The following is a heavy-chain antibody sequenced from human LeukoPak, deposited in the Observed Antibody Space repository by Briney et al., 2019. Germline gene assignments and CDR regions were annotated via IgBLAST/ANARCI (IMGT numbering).Heavy chain of an antibody. V-gene: IGHV3-23*01. J-gene: IGHJ4*02. CDR3: TRRLSFSGSDY. CDR1: GFTFSSYA. CDR2: ISGSGGST. D-gene: IGHD6-25*01. Sequence: GGSLRLSCAASGFTFSSYAMSWVRQAPGKGLEWVSAISGSGGSTYYADSVKGRFTISRDNSKNTLYLQMNSLRAEDTAVYYCTRRLSFSGSDYWGQGTLVSVSS.